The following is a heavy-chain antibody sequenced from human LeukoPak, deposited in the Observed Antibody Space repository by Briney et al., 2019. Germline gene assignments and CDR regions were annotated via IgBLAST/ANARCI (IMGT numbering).Heavy chain of an antibody. CDR1: GGSFSGHY. V-gene: IGHV4-34*01. CDR2: INHSGNT. CDR3: ARGPYCTNGVCYGYYMDV. Sequence: SETLSLTCAVYGGSFSGHYWNWIRQPPGKGLEWIGEINHSGNTHYNPSLKSRVTILVDTYKNQLSLRLSSVTAADTAVYYCARGPYCTNGVCYGYYMDVWGRGTPVTVSS. J-gene: IGHJ6*03. D-gene: IGHD2-8*01.